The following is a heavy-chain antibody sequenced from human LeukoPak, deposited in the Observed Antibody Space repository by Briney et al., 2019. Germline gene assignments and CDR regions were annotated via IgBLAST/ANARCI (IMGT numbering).Heavy chain of an antibody. V-gene: IGHV1-69*13. CDR3: ARDTDTAMGYDY. D-gene: IGHD5-18*01. CDR2: IIPIFGTA. CDR1: GGTFSSYA. Sequence: ASVKVSCKASGGTFSSYAISWVRQAPGQGLEWMGGIIPIFGTANYAQKFQGRVTITADESTSTAYMELSSLRSEDTAVYYCARDTDTAMGYDYWGQGTLVTVSS. J-gene: IGHJ4*02.